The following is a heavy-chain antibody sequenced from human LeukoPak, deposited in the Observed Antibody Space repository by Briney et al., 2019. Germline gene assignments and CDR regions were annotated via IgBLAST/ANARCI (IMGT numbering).Heavy chain of an antibody. V-gene: IGHV4-30-2*01. CDR1: GGSISSGGYY. CDR2: IYHSGGT. CDR3: ARDYGYGGYDYPYYFDY. D-gene: IGHD5-12*01. J-gene: IGHJ4*02. Sequence: PSETLSLTCTVSGGSISSGGYYWSWIRQPPGKGLEWIGYIYHSGGTDYNPSLKSRVTISVDRSKNQFSLKLSSVTAADTAVYYCARDYGYGGYDYPYYFDYWGQGTLVTVSS.